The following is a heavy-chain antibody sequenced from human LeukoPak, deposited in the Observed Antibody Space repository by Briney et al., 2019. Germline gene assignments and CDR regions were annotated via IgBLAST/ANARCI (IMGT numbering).Heavy chain of an antibody. Sequence: ASVKVYCKASGYTFISYYMHWMRQAPGQWLEWMGIISPSGGSTSYAQKFQGRVTMTRDTSTSTVYMELSSLRSEDTAVYYCARGGLSSPADYGGNLKSDYWGQGTLVTVSS. CDR1: GYTFISYY. CDR2: ISPSGGST. V-gene: IGHV1-46*01. D-gene: IGHD4-23*01. J-gene: IGHJ4*02. CDR3: ARGGLSSPADYGGNLKSDY.